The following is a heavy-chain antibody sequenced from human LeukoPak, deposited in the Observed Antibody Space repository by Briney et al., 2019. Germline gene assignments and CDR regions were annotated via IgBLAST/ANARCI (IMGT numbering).Heavy chain of an antibody. J-gene: IGHJ4*02. CDR3: ATDNTVALDY. V-gene: IGHV1-24*01. Sequence: GSVEGSFQGFGYTLPGIFMHWGGQAPGKGVEGMGGFDPEDGETIYAQKFQGRVTMTEDTSTDTAYMELSSLRSEDTAVYYCATDNTVALDYWGQGTLVTVSS. D-gene: IGHD6-19*01. CDR2: FDPEDGET. CDR1: GYTLPGIF.